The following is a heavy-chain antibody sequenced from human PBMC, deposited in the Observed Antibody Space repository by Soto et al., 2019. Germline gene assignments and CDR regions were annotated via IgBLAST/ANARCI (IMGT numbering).Heavy chain of an antibody. J-gene: IGHJ3*02. D-gene: IGHD2-15*01. Sequence: GGPLRLSCAASGFTFSSYSMNWVRQAPGKGLEWVSSISSSSSYIYYAYAVKGRFTISRDNAKNSLYLQMNSLRAEDTALYYCVKVYCSGGSCYPSGPFDIWGQGTMVTVSS. CDR1: GFTFSSYS. V-gene: IGHV3-21*04. CDR2: ISSSSSYI. CDR3: VKVYCSGGSCYPSGPFDI.